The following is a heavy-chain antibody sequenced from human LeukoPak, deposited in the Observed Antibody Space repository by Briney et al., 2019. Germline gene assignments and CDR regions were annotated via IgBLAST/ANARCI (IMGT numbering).Heavy chain of an antibody. V-gene: IGHV1-3*01. J-gene: IGHJ4*02. D-gene: IGHD3-10*01. CDR3: ARGLRLLWFGELFDY. CDR2: INAGNGNT. Sequence: GASVKVSCKASGYTFTSYAMHWVHQAPGQRLEWMGWINAGNGNTKYSQKFQGRVTITRDTSASTAYMELSSLRSEDTAVYYCARGLRLLWFGELFDYWGQGTLVTVSS. CDR1: GYTFTSYA.